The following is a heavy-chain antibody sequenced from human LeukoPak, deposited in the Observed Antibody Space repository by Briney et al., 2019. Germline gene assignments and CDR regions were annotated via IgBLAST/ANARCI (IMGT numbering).Heavy chain of an antibody. D-gene: IGHD3-10*01. CDR1: GGIFTIYA. CDR2: IIPILGIV. J-gene: IGHJ4*02. CDR3: ARVVLWFGESGRYYFDY. V-gene: IGHV1-69*13. Sequence: SVKVSFKASGGIFTIYAFGWVRQAPGQGLEWMGRIIPILGIVNYAQKFQGRITITGDESTNTAYMELSSLRSDDTAVYYCARVVLWFGESGRYYFDYWGQGTLVTVSS.